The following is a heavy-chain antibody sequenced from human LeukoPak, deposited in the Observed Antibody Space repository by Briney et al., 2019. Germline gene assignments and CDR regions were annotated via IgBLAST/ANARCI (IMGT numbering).Heavy chain of an antibody. J-gene: IGHJ3*01. CDR1: GDSVSSNSAA. CDR3: ARGIFNAFDF. CDR2: TYYRSNWYS. Sequence: SQTLSLTCAISGDSVSSNSAAWNWIRQSPSRGLEWLGRTYYRSNWYSDYGISVKSRIIINPDTSKNQFSLQLNSVTPEDTAMYFCARGIFNAFDFWGLGTMVTVSS. V-gene: IGHV6-1*01.